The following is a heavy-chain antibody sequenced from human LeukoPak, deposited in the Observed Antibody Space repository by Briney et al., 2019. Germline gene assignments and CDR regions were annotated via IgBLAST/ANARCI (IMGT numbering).Heavy chain of an antibody. Sequence: ASVKVSCKASGGTFSSYAISWVRQAPGQGLEWMGWMNPNSGKTGYGQRFQGRLNITRNTSISTAYMELSSLRSEDTAVYYCARVAAAGTGDFDYWGQGTLVTVSS. CDR2: MNPNSGKT. CDR3: ARVAAAGTGDFDY. V-gene: IGHV1-8*03. J-gene: IGHJ4*02. CDR1: GGTFSSYA. D-gene: IGHD6-13*01.